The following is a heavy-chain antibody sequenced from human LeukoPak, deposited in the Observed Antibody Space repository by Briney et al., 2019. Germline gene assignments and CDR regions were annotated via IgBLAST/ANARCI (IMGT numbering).Heavy chain of an antibody. CDR3: ARAYADEVNTFDY. V-gene: IGHV1-46*01. Sequence: ASVKVSCKASGYSFTSYYMNWVRQAPGQGLEWMGIINASGGSTSYAQKFQGRLTMTRDTSTRTVYMELSSLRSEDTAVYYCARAYADEVNTFDYWGQGTLVTASS. CDR1: GYSFTSYY. CDR2: INASGGST. D-gene: IGHD2/OR15-2a*01. J-gene: IGHJ4*02.